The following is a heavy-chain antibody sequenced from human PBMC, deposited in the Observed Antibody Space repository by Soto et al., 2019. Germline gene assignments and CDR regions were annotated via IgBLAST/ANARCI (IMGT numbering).Heavy chain of an antibody. V-gene: IGHV4-31*03. J-gene: IGHJ6*02. CDR2: IYYNGST. CDR3: ARDRWWTGYYYYGMDV. Sequence: QVQLQESGPGLVKPSQTLSLTCSVSGGSISRGGYYWSWIRQHPGKGLEWIGYIYYNGSTYYNPSLKSRVTISVDTSKIQFSLKLSSVTAADTAVYYCARDRWWTGYYYYGMDVLGQGTTVTVSS. CDR1: GGSISRGGYY. D-gene: IGHD2-15*01.